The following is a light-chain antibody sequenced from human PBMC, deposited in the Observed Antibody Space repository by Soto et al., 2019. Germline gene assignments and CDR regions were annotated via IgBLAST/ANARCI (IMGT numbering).Light chain of an antibody. J-gene: IGKJ1*01. CDR2: GAS. V-gene: IGKV3-15*01. Sequence: EIVLTQSPGTLSLSPGERATLSCRASQSVTTNYLAWYQQKPGQAPRLLIYGASTRAAGIPVRFSGSGSGTEFTLTISSLQSEDFAVYSCQQYNNWPGTFGQGTKVDI. CDR1: QSVTTN. CDR3: QQYNNWPGT.